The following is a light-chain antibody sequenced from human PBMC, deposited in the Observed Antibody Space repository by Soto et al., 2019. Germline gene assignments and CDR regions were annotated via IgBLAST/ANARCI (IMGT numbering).Light chain of an antibody. J-gene: IGKJ2*01. Sequence: DIQMTQSPSSLSAFVGDRVTITCRASQSIAGYLNWYQQIPGRAPKLLIYGASTLQSGVPSRFSGSGSGTDFTLTISSLQPEDFATYFCQQSYSSPYTFGQGTKLEIK. CDR1: QSIAGY. V-gene: IGKV1-39*01. CDR3: QQSYSSPYT. CDR2: GAS.